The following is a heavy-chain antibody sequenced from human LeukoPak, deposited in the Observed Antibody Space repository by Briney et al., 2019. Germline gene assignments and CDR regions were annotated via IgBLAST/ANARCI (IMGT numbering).Heavy chain of an antibody. D-gene: IGHD5-24*01. CDR2: ISSSGSTT. J-gene: IGHJ5*02. CDR3: ATSEGWHS. V-gene: IGHV3-48*03. CDR1: GFTFSSYE. Sequence: GGSLRLSCAASGFTFSSYEMNWVRQAPGKGLEWVSYISSSGSTTHYADSVKGRFTISRDNAKNSLYLQMNSLRAEDTAVYYCATSEGWHSWGQGTLVTVSS.